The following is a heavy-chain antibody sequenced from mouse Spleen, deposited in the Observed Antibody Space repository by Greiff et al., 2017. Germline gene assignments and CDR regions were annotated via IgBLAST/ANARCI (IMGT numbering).Heavy chain of an antibody. CDR2: IDPDDGET. CDR3: ASYYGNHEAMDY. CDR1: GFNFKDYY. D-gene: IGHD2-1*01. J-gene: IGHJ4*01. V-gene: IGHV14-2*01. Sequence: EVQLQQSGAELVKPGASVKLSCTASGFNFKDYYMHWVKQRTEQGLEWIGRIDPDDGETKYAPKFQGKATITVDTSSNTAYLQLSSLTSEDTAVYYCASYYGNHEAMDYWGQGTSVTVSS.